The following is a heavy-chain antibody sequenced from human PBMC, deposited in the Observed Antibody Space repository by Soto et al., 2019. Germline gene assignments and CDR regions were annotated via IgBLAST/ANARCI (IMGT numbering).Heavy chain of an antibody. V-gene: IGHV3-7*01. D-gene: IGHD5-18*01. CDR3: ARVTSGYSYAYYYYYGMDV. CDR1: GFTFSSYW. J-gene: IGHJ6*02. Sequence: EVQLVESGGGLVQPGGSLRLSCAASGFTFSSYWMSWVRQAPGKGLEWVANIKQDGSEKYYVDSVKGRFTISRDNAKNSLYLQMNSLRAEDTAVYYCARVTSGYSYAYYYYYGMDVWGQGTTVTVSS. CDR2: IKQDGSEK.